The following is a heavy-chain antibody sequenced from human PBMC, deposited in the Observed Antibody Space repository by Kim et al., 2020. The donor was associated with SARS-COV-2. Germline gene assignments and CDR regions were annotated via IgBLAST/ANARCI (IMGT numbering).Heavy chain of an antibody. CDR1: GGSISSYY. CDR2: IYTSGST. J-gene: IGHJ5*02. D-gene: IGHD1-7*01. Sequence: SETLSLTCTVSGGSISSYYWSWIRQPAGKGLEWIGRIYTSGSTNYNPSLKSRVTMSGDTSKNQFSLKLSSVTAADTAVYYCARKTGTTSVGWFDPWGQGTLVTVSS. V-gene: IGHV4-4*07. CDR3: ARKTGTTSVGWFDP.